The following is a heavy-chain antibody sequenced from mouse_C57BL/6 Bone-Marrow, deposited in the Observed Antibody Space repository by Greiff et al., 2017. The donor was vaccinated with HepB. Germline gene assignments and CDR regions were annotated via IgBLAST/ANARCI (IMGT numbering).Heavy chain of an antibody. Sequence: QVQLQQPGAELVKPGASVKLSCKASGYTFTSYWMQWVKQRPGQGLEWIGEIDPSDSYTNYNQKFKGKATLTVDTSSSTAYMQLSSLTSEDSAVYYCAREDGRLDYWGQGTTLTVSS. D-gene: IGHD1-1*01. CDR1: GYTFTSYW. J-gene: IGHJ2*01. V-gene: IGHV1-50*01. CDR3: AREDGRLDY. CDR2: IDPSDSYT.